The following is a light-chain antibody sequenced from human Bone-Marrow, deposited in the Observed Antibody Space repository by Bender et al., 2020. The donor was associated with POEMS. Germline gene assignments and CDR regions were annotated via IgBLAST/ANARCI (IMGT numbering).Light chain of an antibody. CDR1: SSNIGAHA. CDR3: QSYDSSLSPVV. J-gene: IGLJ2*01. CDR2: SSH. V-gene: IGLV1-40*01. Sequence: ISCSGGSSNIGAHAVNWYQHLPGTAPKLLIYSSHRRPSEVPDRFSGSKSGTSASLAITGLQAEDEADYYCQSYDSSLSPVVFGGGTKLTVL.